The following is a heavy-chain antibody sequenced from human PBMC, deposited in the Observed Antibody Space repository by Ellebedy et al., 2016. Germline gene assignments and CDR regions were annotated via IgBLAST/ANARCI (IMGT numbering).Heavy chain of an antibody. D-gene: IGHD1-1*01. CDR1: GFTFSSHT. J-gene: IGHJ4*02. V-gene: IGHV3-64*01. CDR3: AREYGAHGNEIDY. CDR2: INSDGSRT. Sequence: GESLKISCAASGFTFSSHTLHWVRQAPGKGPEYVSAINSDGSRTYYANSVNGRFTISRDNSKNTLYLQMGRLRAEDMAVYYCAREYGAHGNEIDYWGQGTPVTVSS.